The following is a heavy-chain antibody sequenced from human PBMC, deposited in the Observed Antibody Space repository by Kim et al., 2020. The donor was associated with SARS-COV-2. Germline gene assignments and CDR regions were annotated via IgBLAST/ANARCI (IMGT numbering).Heavy chain of an antibody. J-gene: IGHJ4*02. D-gene: IGHD3-22*01. V-gene: IGHV1-8*01. Sequence: KFQGRVTMTRNTSISTAYMELSSLRSEDTAVYYCARGTLNHYDSSGYTDYWGQGTLVTVSS. CDR3: ARGTLNHYDSSGYTDY.